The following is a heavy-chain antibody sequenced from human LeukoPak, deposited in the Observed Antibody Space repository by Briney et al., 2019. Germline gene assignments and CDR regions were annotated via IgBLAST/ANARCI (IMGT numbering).Heavy chain of an antibody. D-gene: IGHD6-19*01. J-gene: IGHJ4*02. Sequence: GGSLRLSCAASVFSLSIHGIHWVRQAPGKGLEWVAFIPYDGSNKYYADSVKGRFTISRDNSKNTLYLQMNSLRAEDTAVYYCAKIQDSSGWPDYWGQGTLVTVSS. CDR2: IPYDGSNK. V-gene: IGHV3-30*02. CDR3: AKIQDSSGWPDY. CDR1: VFSLSIHG.